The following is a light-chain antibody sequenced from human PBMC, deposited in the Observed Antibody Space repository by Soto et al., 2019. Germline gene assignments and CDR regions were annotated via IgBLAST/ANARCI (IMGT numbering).Light chain of an antibody. CDR2: SAS. J-gene: IGKJ5*01. CDR3: QQSLTMPIT. CDR1: QSINNY. V-gene: IGKV1-39*01. Sequence: IRMTHSPSSLSASVGDRVTITCRASQSINNYLNWYLQRPGQAPKLLIRSASTLQRGVPSRFSGSGSRTEFTLTIADLQPDDFGTYYCQQSLTMPITFGHGTRLENK.